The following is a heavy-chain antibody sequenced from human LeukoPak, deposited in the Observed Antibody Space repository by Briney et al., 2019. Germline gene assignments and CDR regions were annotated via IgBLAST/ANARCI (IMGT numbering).Heavy chain of an antibody. V-gene: IGHV4-34*01. CDR1: CGSLSRYY. D-gene: IGHD1-26*01. Sequence: SETLSLTCSFSCGSLSRYYWSWIRQPPAQGLEWIGEIHHSRSTNHNPSLKRRVTISVDTPKHQLSLNLRSVTAADTAVYYCARDGSYYDFDYWGQGTLVTVSS. CDR3: ARDGSYYDFDY. CDR2: IHHSRST. J-gene: IGHJ4*02.